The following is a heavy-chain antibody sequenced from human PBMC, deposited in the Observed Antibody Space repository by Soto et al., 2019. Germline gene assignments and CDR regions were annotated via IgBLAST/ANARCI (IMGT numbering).Heavy chain of an antibody. Sequence: SLKVSCKGSGGTFSRYAISWVRQAPGQGLEWMGGIIPIFGTANYAQKFQGRVTITADESTSTADMELSSLRSEDTAVYYCARVGYDSSGLWGQGTLVTVSS. CDR2: IIPIFGTA. CDR3: ARVGYDSSGL. D-gene: IGHD3-22*01. J-gene: IGHJ4*02. CDR1: GGTFSRYA. V-gene: IGHV1-69*13.